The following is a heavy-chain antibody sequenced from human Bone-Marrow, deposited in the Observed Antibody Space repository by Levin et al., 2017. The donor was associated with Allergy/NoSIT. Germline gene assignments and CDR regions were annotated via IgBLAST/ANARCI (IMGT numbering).Heavy chain of an antibody. Sequence: GGSLRLSCAASGFTFRSYAMHWVRQAPGKGLEWVALIWFDGTNKYYADSVKGRFTISRDNSKNTLYLQMNSLRAEDTAVYYCARAGRSTDWNPYYFDYWGQGTLVTVSS. CDR1: GFTFRSYA. V-gene: IGHV3-33*01. CDR2: IWFDGTNK. J-gene: IGHJ4*02. CDR3: ARAGRSTDWNPYYFDY. D-gene: IGHD1-1*01.